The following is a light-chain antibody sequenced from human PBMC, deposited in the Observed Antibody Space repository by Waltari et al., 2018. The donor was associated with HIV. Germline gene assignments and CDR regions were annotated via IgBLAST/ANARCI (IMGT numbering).Light chain of an antibody. V-gene: IGLV1-47*01. CDR3: ASWDDNLNSWV. CDR1: DSNIGSNY. Sequence: QSVVTQPPSASGTPGQRVTISCSGSDSNIGSNYVYWYQDLPGTAPKLLINKNNQRSSGGPDRFSGSKSDTSASLAISGLRSEDDADYYCASWDDNLNSWVFGGGTKLTVL. CDR2: KNN. J-gene: IGLJ3*02.